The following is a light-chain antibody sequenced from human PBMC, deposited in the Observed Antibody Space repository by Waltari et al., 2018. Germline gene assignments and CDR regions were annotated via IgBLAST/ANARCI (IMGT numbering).Light chain of an antibody. CDR2: RDN. CDR3: SAWDSSLNTYV. V-gene: IGLV10-54*04. Sequence: QAGLTQTPSVSKALRQTATHTCSGDNTNIEKHGATGLQQHQGHPPKLLSYRDNSRPSGISDRFSASRSGTTASLTITGLQPEDEADYYCSAWDSSLNTYVFGTGTKVTVL. J-gene: IGLJ1*01. CDR1: NTNIEKHG.